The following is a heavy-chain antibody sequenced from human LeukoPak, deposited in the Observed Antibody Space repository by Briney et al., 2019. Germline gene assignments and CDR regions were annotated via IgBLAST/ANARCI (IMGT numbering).Heavy chain of an antibody. J-gene: IGHJ6*02. CDR1: GGSISSSGYY. V-gene: IGHV4-61*08. Sequence: SETLSLTCTVSGGSISSSGYYWGWIRQPPGKGLEWIGYIYYGGSTNYNPSLKSRVTISVDTSKNQFSLKLSSVTAADTAVYYCARATYYYDSSGYYAYGYYYYGMDVWGQGTTVTVSS. CDR2: IYYGGST. D-gene: IGHD3-22*01. CDR3: ARATYYYDSSGYYAYGYYYYGMDV.